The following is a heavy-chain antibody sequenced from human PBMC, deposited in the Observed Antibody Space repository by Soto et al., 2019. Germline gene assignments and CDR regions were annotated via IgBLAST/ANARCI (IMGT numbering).Heavy chain of an antibody. J-gene: IGHJ3*02. V-gene: IGHV1-46*01. D-gene: IGHD3-22*01. CDR3: AREGHYYDSSGYLDAFDI. CDR2: INPSCGST. CDR1: GYTFTSYY. Sequence: QVQLVQSGAEVKKPGASVKVSCKASGYTFTSYYMHWVRQAPGQGLEWMGIINPSCGSTSYAQKFQGRVTMTRETSTSTAYMELSSLRSEDTSVYYCAREGHYYDSSGYLDAFDIWGQGTMVTVSS.